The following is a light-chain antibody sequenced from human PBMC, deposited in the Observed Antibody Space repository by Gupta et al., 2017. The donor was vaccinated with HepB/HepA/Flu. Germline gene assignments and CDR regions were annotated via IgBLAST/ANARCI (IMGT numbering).Light chain of an antibody. CDR1: SLRSYY. Sequence: SSELTQDPAVSVALGQTVMITCQGDSLRSYYASWYQQKPGQAPVLVIYGKNNRPSGIPDRFSGSSSGNTASLTITGAQAEDEADYYSNSRDSSGNRDYVYGSGTKVTVL. CDR3: NSRDSSGNRDYV. V-gene: IGLV3-19*01. CDR2: GKN. J-gene: IGLJ1*01.